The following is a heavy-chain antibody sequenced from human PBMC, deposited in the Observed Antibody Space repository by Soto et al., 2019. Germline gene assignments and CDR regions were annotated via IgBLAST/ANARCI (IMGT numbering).Heavy chain of an antibody. Sequence: SETLSLTCVVSGYVITSGYYWGLIRQPPGKGLEWIGTVDHSGSTYYDPSLQGRVTISIDTSKNQFSLKLTSVTAADTALYYCARYFHTYSGPPIWGQGTLVTVSS. CDR1: GYVITSGYY. CDR2: VDHSGST. D-gene: IGHD5-12*01. V-gene: IGHV4-38-2*01. CDR3: ARYFHTYSGPPI. J-gene: IGHJ4*02.